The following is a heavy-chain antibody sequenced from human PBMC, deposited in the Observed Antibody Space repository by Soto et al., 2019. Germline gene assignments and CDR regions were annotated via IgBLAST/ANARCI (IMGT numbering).Heavy chain of an antibody. CDR2: ISGGSGDST. V-gene: IGHV3-23*01. Sequence: GGSLRLSCAASGFTFSNYAMNWVRQAPGKGLEWVSGISGGSGDSTFYADSVKGRFTISRDNSKNTLHLQMNSLRTEDTAVYYCAKNQPSWATRAAFDYWGQGTQVTVSS. J-gene: IGHJ4*02. CDR1: GFTFSNYA. CDR3: AKNQPSWATRAAFDY. D-gene: IGHD2-2*01.